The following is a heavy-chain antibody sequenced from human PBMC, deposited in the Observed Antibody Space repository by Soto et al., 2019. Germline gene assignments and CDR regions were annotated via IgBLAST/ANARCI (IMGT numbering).Heavy chain of an antibody. V-gene: IGHV4-34*01. J-gene: IGHJ4*02. Sequence: QVQLQQWGAGLLKPSETLSLTCAVYGGSFSGYYWTWIRQSPEKGLEWIGEVNHSGTTYYNPSLKTRVTISVHTPKNRFSLKMSCVTAADTAVYYCARGIGYCSSINCYSSRRLRFDSWGQGTLVTVSS. CDR3: ARGIGYCSSINCYSSRRLRFDS. CDR1: GGSFSGYY. D-gene: IGHD2-2*01. CDR2: VNHSGTT.